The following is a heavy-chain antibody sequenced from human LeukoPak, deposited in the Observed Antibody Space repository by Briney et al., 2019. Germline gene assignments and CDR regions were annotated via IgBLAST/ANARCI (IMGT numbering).Heavy chain of an antibody. CDR2: ISGSGGST. D-gene: IGHD2-2*01. J-gene: IGHJ4*02. V-gene: IGHV3-23*01. Sequence: PGGSLRLSCAASGFTFSSYAMNWVRQAPGEGLEWVSAISGSGGSTYYFVKGRFTISRDNSKNTLYLQMNSLRAEDTAVYYCAKGYCSSTSCKESFFDYWGQGTLVTVSS. CDR3: AKGYCSSTSCKESFFDY. CDR1: GFTFSSYA.